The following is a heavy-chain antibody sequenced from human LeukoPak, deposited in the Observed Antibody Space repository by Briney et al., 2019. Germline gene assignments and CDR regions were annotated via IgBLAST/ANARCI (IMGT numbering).Heavy chain of an antibody. CDR3: ARGPNSNWSGLDF. Sequence: GGSLRLSCAASGFTFSSYAMSWVRQAPGKGLVWVSRISPTGSTTSYADSVKGRFTVSRDNAKNTLYLQVNNMRAEDTAVYYCARGPNSNWSGLDFWGQGTLLTVSS. CDR2: ISPTGSTT. J-gene: IGHJ4*02. V-gene: IGHV3-74*01. CDR1: GFTFSSYA. D-gene: IGHD6-6*01.